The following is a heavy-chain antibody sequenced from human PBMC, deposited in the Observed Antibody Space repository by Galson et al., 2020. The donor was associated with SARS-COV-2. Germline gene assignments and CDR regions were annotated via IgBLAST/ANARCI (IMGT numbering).Heavy chain of an antibody. J-gene: IGHJ4*02. CDR3: ARDLAPHYYDSSGYRDY. CDR1: GFTFSSYG. V-gene: IGHV3-33*01. CDR2: IWYDGSNK. Sequence: QLGESLKISCAASGFTFSSYGMHWVRQAPGKGLEWVAAIWYDGSNKYYADSVKGRSTISRDNSKNTLYLQMNSLRAEDTAVYYCARDLAPHYYDSSGYRDYWGQGTLVTVSS. D-gene: IGHD3-22*01.